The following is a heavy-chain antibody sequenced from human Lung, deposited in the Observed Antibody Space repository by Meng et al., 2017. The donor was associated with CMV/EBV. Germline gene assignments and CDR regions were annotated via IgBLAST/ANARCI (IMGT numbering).Heavy chain of an antibody. J-gene: IGHJ4*02. CDR2: IKQDGGAR. CDR3: ARAVTYYSGSGSHYDS. Sequence: GGSLRLXCAASGFTFSNYWMSWVRQAPGKGLEWVANIKQDGGARYYVDSVKGRFTISRDNAKNSLYLQMNSLRAEDTAVYFCARAVTYYSGSGSHYDSWCQGTLVTVSS. D-gene: IGHD3-10*01. V-gene: IGHV3-7*04. CDR1: GFTFSNYW.